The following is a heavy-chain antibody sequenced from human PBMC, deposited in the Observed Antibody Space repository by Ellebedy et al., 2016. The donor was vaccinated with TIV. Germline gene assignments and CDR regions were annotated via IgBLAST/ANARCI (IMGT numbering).Heavy chain of an antibody. V-gene: IGHV4-39*07. CDR3: VRGLGYCTNGVCRMDV. Sequence: MPSETLSLTCTVSGSSVSSSTYYWGWVRQPPGKGLEWLGSVHYSGSTYYNPSPGRRVTISADTSKNQFSLNLTSVTAADTAVYYCVRGLGYCTNGVCRMDVWGQGTTVTVSS. CDR1: GSSVSSSTYY. CDR2: VHYSGST. D-gene: IGHD2-8*01. J-gene: IGHJ6*02.